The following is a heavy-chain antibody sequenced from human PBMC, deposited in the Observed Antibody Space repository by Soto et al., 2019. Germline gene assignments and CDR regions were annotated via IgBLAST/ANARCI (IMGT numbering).Heavy chain of an antibody. Sequence: QLQLQESGSGLVKPSQTLSLTCAVSGGSISSGGYSWSWIRQPPGKGLEWIGYIYHSGGTYYNPSLNSRATISVDRSKTQFSLKLSSVTAAATAVYYCARVNYAGDYYYYGMDVWGQGTTVTVSS. CDR1: GGSISSGGYS. V-gene: IGHV4-30-2*01. CDR2: IYHSGGT. J-gene: IGHJ6*02. CDR3: ARVNYAGDYYYYGMDV. D-gene: IGHD1-7*01.